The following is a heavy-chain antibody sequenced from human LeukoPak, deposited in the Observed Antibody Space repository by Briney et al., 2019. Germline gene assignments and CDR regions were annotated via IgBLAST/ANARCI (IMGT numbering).Heavy chain of an antibody. CDR2: ISAYNGNT. D-gene: IGHD2-2*01. V-gene: IGHV1-18*01. CDR3: ARVGQYCSSSSCFDY. J-gene: IGHJ4*02. CDR1: GYTFTNYG. Sequence: GASVKVSCKASGYTFTNYGISWVRQAPGQGLEWMGWISAYNGNTNYAQKLQGRVTMTTDTSTSTAYMELRSLRSDDTAVYYCARVGQYCSSSSCFDYWGQGTLVTVSS.